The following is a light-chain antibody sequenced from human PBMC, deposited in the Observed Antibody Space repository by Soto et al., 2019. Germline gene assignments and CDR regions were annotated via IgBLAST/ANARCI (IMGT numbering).Light chain of an antibody. V-gene: IGKV4-1*01. CDR1: QSVLYISNNKNY. CDR3: QPYYSTHSYT. J-gene: IGKJ2*01. CDR2: WAS. Sequence: DIVMTQSPDSLAVSLGERPTINCKSSQSVLYISNNKNYLAGYQQKPGQPPKLLIYWASTRESGGPDRFSGSEYGTDFALTISSLQAEDAAVYYCQPYYSTHSYTFGHGTKLEIK.